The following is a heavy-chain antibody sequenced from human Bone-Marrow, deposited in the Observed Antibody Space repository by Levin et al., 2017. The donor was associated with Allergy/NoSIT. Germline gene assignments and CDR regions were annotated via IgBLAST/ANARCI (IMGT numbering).Heavy chain of an antibody. J-gene: IGHJ6*02. CDR1: GFTFSSYG. V-gene: IGHV3-33*01. D-gene: IGHD4-17*01. Sequence: GASVKVSCAASGFTFSSYGMHWVRQAPGKGLEWVAVIWYDGSNKYYADSVKGRFTISRDNSKNTLYLQMNSLRAEDTAVYYCAGDGLRLKPHYYYGMDVWGQGTTVTVSS. CDR2: IWYDGSNK. CDR3: AGDGLRLKPHYYYGMDV.